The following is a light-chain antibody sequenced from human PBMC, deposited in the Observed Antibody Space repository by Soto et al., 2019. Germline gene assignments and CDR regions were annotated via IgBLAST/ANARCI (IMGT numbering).Light chain of an antibody. J-gene: IGLJ1*01. Sequence: QSVLTQPASVSGSPGQSITISCTGTNSDVGGYNYVSWYQQRPGKAPELMIYEVSHRPSGVSNRFSGSKSDNTASLTISRLQAEDEADYYCSSYTGSSPLYVFGTGTKVTVL. CDR3: SSYTGSSPLYV. CDR1: NSDVGGYNY. V-gene: IGLV2-14*01. CDR2: EVS.